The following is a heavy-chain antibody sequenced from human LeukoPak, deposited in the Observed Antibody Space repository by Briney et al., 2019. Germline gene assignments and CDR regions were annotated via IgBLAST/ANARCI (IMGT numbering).Heavy chain of an antibody. CDR1: GGTFSSYA. V-gene: IGHV1-69*06. CDR3: VASGSYKAFDI. CDR2: IIPIFGTA. Sequence: GASVKVSCKASGGTFSSYAISWVRQAPGQGLEWMGGIIPIFGTANYAQKFQGRVTITADKSTSTAYMELSSLRSEVTAVYHCVASGSYKAFDIWGQGTMVTVSS. J-gene: IGHJ3*02. D-gene: IGHD3-10*01.